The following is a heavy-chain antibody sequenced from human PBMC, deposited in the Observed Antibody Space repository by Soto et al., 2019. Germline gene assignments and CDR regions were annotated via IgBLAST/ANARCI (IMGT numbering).Heavy chain of an antibody. CDR3: ARERGGYSSDY. CDR2: INGDGSYT. D-gene: IGHD2-15*01. Sequence: EVQLAESGGGLVQPGGSLRLSCVASGFTFRGYWMHWIRQVPGKGLIWVSRINGDGSYTNYADSMKGRFTISRDNAKNTLYLQMNSLRAEDTAVYYCARERGGYSSDYWGQGTLVTVSS. CDR1: GFTFRGYW. J-gene: IGHJ4*02. V-gene: IGHV3-74*01.